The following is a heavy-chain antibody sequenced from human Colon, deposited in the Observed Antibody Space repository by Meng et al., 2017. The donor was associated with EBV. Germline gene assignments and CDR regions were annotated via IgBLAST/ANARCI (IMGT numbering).Heavy chain of an antibody. CDR3: ARAESSITAMIYY. CDR2: ISYDSSNK. Sequence: QVQLVESGGSVVQPGKYLRLSCAASGFTFNSYVMHWVRQAPGKGLEWVASISYDSSNKFYADSVKGRFSISRDKSKNTLSLQMNSLRLEDTAVYYCARAESSITAMIYYWCQGTLVTVSS. V-gene: IGHV3-30*14. CDR1: GFTFNSYV. D-gene: IGHD5-18*01. J-gene: IGHJ4*02.